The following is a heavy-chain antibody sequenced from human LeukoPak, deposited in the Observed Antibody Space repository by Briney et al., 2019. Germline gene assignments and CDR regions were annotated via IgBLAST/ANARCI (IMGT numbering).Heavy chain of an antibody. CDR3: TTRGIVGTSLGDF. V-gene: IGHV3-15*01. CDR2: IKSKDDGGTT. D-gene: IGHD1-26*01. J-gene: IGHJ4*02. Sequence: PGRSLRLSCAASGFTFSSYAMHWVRQAPGKGLEWVGRIKSKDDGGTTDYAAPVKGRFTMSRDDSKNTLFLQMNNLQTEDAAVYYCTTRGIVGTSLGDFWGQGTLVTVSS. CDR1: GFTFSSYA.